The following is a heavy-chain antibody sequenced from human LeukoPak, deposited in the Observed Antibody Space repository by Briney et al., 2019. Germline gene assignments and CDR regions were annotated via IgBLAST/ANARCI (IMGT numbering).Heavy chain of an antibody. Sequence: SETLSLTCTVSGDSISSYNWNWIRQPAGKGLEWIGRIYTSGSTLYNPSLKSRVTMSVDTSKNQFSLKLSSVTAADTAVYYCARGGEYFGYSGQGTLVTVSS. V-gene: IGHV4-4*07. D-gene: IGHD4-17*01. CDR1: GDSISSYN. J-gene: IGHJ4*02. CDR2: IYTSGST. CDR3: ARGGEYFGY.